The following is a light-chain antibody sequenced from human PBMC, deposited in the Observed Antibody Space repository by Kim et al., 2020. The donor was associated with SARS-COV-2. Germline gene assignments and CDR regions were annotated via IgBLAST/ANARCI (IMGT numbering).Light chain of an antibody. CDR1: QGISNF. CDR2: RAS. Sequence: DIQMTHSPSSLSASVEDRVTITCRASQGISNFLAWYQQKPGEVPKLLIYRASTLQSGVPSRFSGSGSGTEFTLTISSLQPEDVATYYCQKYNSAPLTFGGGTKVDIK. J-gene: IGKJ4*01. CDR3: QKYNSAPLT. V-gene: IGKV1-27*01.